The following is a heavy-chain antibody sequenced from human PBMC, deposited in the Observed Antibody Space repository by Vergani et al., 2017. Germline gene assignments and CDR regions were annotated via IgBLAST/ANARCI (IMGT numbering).Heavy chain of an antibody. J-gene: IGHJ6*02. CDR2: IYPGDSAT. CDR1: GYSFTSYW. Sequence: EVQLVQSGAEVKKPGESLKISCKGSGYSFTSYWIGWVRQMPGKGLEWMGIIYPGDSATRCSPSFQGQVTISADRSISTAYLQWSSLKASDTAMYYRARLKDTAMAYYGMDVWGQGTTVTVSS. CDR3: ARLKDTAMAYYGMDV. V-gene: IGHV5-51*01. D-gene: IGHD5-18*01.